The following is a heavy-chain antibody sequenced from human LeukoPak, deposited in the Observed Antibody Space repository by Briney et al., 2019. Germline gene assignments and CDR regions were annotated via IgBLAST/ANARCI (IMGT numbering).Heavy chain of an antibody. Sequence: QAGGSLRLSCAASGFTFSSYAMSWVRQAPGKGLEWVSGVSGSGGSTVYTDSVKGRFTISRDNSKNTLYLQMNSLRAEDTAVYYCAKNTVSGGHYQYYMDVWGKGTTVTVSS. CDR1: GFTFSSYA. CDR2: VSGSGGST. V-gene: IGHV3-23*01. D-gene: IGHD4-11*01. CDR3: AKNTVSGGHYQYYMDV. J-gene: IGHJ6*03.